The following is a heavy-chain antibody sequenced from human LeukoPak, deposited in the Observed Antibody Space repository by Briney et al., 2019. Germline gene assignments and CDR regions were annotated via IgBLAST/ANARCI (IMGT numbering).Heavy chain of an antibody. J-gene: IGHJ5*02. CDR3: ARDRARSWEGYYYDSSGSGHWFDP. Sequence: ASVKVSCKASGYSFSDNYMHWVRQAPGQGLEWMGWINPNSGGTNYAQKFQGRVTMTRDTSISTAYMELSRLRSDDTAVYYCARDRARSWEGYYYDSSGSGHWFDPWGQGTLVTVSS. D-gene: IGHD3-22*01. CDR2: INPNSGGT. V-gene: IGHV1-2*02. CDR1: GYSFSDNY.